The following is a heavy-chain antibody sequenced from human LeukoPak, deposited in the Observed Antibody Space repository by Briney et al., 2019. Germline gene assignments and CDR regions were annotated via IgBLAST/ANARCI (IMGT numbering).Heavy chain of an antibody. CDR3: ARDVPTVQLWRTDAFDI. J-gene: IGHJ3*02. CDR1: GGSFSGYY. CDR2: INHSGST. Sequence: KPSETLSLTCAVYGGSFSGYYWSWIRQPPGKGLEWIGEINHSGSTNYNPSLKSRVTISVDTSKNQFSLKLTSVTAADTAVYYCARDVPTVQLWRTDAFDIWGQGTMVTVSS. D-gene: IGHD5-18*01. V-gene: IGHV4-34*01.